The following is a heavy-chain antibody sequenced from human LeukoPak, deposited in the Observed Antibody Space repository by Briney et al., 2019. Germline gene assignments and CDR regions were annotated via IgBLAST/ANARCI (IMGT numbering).Heavy chain of an antibody. Sequence: PGGSLRLSCAASGFTFSKEWMSWVRQAPGKGLEWVANIKQDGGEKYYVDSVKGRFTISRDNAKNSLYLQMKSLRAEDTAVYYCARMVASYDFWSPQYYLDYWGQGTLVTVSS. J-gene: IGHJ4*02. V-gene: IGHV3-7*01. CDR3: ARMVASYDFWSPQYYLDY. D-gene: IGHD3-3*01. CDR2: IKQDGGEK. CDR1: GFTFSKEW.